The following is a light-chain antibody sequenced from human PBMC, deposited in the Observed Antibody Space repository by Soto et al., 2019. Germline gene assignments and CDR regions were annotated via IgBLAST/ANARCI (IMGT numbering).Light chain of an antibody. CDR3: QQYNNWPPT. J-gene: IGKJ1*01. V-gene: IGKV3-15*01. CDR1: QSVSRN. CDR2: TAS. Sequence: EIVMTQSPAPLSVSPGERATLSCRAIQSVSRNLAWYQQKPGQAPRLLISTASTRATGIPGRFSGSRSGTEFTLTISSLQSEDFAVYFCQQYNNWPPTFGQGNRVDIK.